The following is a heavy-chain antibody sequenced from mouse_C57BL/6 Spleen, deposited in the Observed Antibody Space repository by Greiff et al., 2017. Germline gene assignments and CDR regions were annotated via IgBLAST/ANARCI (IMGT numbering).Heavy chain of an antibody. Sequence: QVHVKQSGPGLVQPSQSLSITCTVSGFSLTSYGVHWVRQSPGKGLEWLGVIWSGGSTDYNAAFISRLSISKDNSKSQVFFKMNSLQADDTAIYYCARSYYGSFYAMDYWGQGTSVTVSS. CDR3: ARSYYGSFYAMDY. CDR1: GFSLTSYG. V-gene: IGHV2-2*01. J-gene: IGHJ4*01. CDR2: IWSGGST. D-gene: IGHD1-1*01.